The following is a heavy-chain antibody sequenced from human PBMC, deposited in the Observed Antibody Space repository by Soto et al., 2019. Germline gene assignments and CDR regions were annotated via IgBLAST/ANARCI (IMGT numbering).Heavy chain of an antibody. CDR3: ARVYGSGSYSNSDY. D-gene: IGHD3-10*01. CDR2: ISYDGSNK. V-gene: IGHV3-30-3*01. CDR1: GFTFSSYA. J-gene: IGHJ4*02. Sequence: VQLVESGGGVVQPGRSLRLSCAASGFTFSSYAMHWVRQAPGKGLEWVAVISYDGSNKYYADSVKGRFTISRDNSKNTLYLQMNSLRAEDTAVYYCARVYGSGSYSNSDYWGQGTLVTVSS.